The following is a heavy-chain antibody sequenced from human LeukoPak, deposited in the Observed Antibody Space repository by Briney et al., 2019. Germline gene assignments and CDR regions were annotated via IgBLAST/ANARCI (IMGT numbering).Heavy chain of an antibody. J-gene: IGHJ6*03. CDR3: ARDATTAVGWVYMDV. CDR2: ISTSGGAK. Sequence: GGSLRLSCAASGFTFSSFEMNWVRQAPGRGLEWLSHISTSGGAKYYADSVKGRFTISRDNAENSVYLQMSGLTAEDTGLYYCARDATTAVGWVYMDVWGKGTTVTISS. CDR1: GFTFSSFE. V-gene: IGHV3-48*03. D-gene: IGHD6-13*01.